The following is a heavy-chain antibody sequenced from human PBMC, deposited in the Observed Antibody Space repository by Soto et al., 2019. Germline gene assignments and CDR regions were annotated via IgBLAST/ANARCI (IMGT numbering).Heavy chain of an antibody. Sequence: QVQLVESGGGVVQPGRSLRLSCAASGFTFSSYGMHWVRQAPGKGLEWVAVISYDGSNKYYADSVKGRFTISRDNSKNTLYLQMNSLRAEDTAVYYCAKDLSVGPNDAFDIWGQGTMVTVSS. V-gene: IGHV3-30*18. CDR2: ISYDGSNK. J-gene: IGHJ3*02. CDR3: AKDLSVGPNDAFDI. D-gene: IGHD1-26*01. CDR1: GFTFSSYG.